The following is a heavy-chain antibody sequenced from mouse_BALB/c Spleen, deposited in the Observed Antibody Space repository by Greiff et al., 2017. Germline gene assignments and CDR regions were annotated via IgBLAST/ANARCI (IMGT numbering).Heavy chain of an antibody. V-gene: IGHV6-6*02. CDR1: GFTFSNYW. CDR3: TSYYGDY. Sequence: DVQLQESGGGLVQPGGSMKLSCAASGFTFSNYWMNWVRQSPEKGLEWVAEIRLKSNNYATHYAESVKGRFTISRDDSKSSVYMQMNNLRAEDTGSYYCTSYYGDYWGQGTTLTVSS. CDR2: IRLKSNNYAT. D-gene: IGHD2-1*01. J-gene: IGHJ2*01.